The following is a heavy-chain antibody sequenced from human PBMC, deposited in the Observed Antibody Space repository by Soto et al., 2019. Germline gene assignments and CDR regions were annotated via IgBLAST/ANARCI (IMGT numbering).Heavy chain of an antibody. D-gene: IGHD2-15*01. J-gene: IGHJ4*02. Sequence: PGGSLRLSCAASGFTFSSYSMNWVRQAPGKGLEWVSYISSSSSTIYYADSVKGRFTISRDNAKNSLYLQMNSLRDEDTAVYYCARWAGYCSGGSCYFAFDYRGQGTLVTVSS. CDR3: ARWAGYCSGGSCYFAFDY. V-gene: IGHV3-48*02. CDR2: ISSSSSTI. CDR1: GFTFSSYS.